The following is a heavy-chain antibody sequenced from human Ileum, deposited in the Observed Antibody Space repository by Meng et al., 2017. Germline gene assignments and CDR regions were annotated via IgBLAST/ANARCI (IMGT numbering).Heavy chain of an antibody. D-gene: IGHD1-1*01. CDR2: IKSKRDGETT. CDR3: THGHLAGTFFDY. V-gene: IGHV3-15*01. CDR1: GFTFSGAW. Sequence: GESLKISCAVSGFTFSGAWMSWVRQAPGKGLEWVSRIKSKRDGETTDYAAPVKGRFTISRDDSENTVYLQMNSLKAEDTAVYYCTHGHLAGTFFDYWSQGNLVTVSS. J-gene: IGHJ4*02.